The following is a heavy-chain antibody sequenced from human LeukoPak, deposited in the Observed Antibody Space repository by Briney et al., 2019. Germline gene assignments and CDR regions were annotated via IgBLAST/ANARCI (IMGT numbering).Heavy chain of an antibody. V-gene: IGHV4-59*01. J-gene: IGHJ5*01. CDR2: IYYSGST. Sequence: SETLSLTCTVSGGFISSYYWIWIRQPPGKGLEWIGYIYYSGSTNYNPSLKSRVTISVDTSKNQFSLKLSSVTAADTAVYYCASLGGYDSWGQGALVTVSS. D-gene: IGHD5-12*01. CDR3: ASLGGYDS. CDR1: GGFISSYY.